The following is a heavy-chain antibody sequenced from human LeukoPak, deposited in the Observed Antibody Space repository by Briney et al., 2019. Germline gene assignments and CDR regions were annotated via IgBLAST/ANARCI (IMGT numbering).Heavy chain of an antibody. J-gene: IGHJ4*02. Sequence: SETLSLTCAVSGGSFSGYYWTWIRQPPGKGLEWIGEINHSGSANYNPSLKSRVTISVDTSKNQFSLKLSSVTAADTAVYYCASGAVVHYFDYWGQGTLVTVSS. CDR1: GGSFSGYY. CDR2: INHSGSA. CDR3: ASGAVVHYFDY. V-gene: IGHV4-34*01. D-gene: IGHD4-23*01.